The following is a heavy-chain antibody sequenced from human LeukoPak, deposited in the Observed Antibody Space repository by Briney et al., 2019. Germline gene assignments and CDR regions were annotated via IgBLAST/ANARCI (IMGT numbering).Heavy chain of an antibody. V-gene: IGHV5-51*01. CDR2: IYPGDSDT. J-gene: IGHJ4*02. D-gene: IGHD3-22*01. CDR1: GYGFTSYW. CDR3: ARLAGYDSSGYYPDY. Sequence: GESLKISCKGSGYGFTSYWIGWVRQMPGKGLEWMGIIYPGDSDTRYSPSFQGQVTISADKSISTAYLQWSSLKASDTAMYYCARLAGYDSSGYYPDYWGQGTLVTVSS.